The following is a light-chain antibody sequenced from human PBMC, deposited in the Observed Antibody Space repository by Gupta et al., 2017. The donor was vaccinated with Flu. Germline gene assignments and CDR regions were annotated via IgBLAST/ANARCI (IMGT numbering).Light chain of an antibody. CDR2: DVT. V-gene: IGLV2-11*01. Sequence: ATISVTGTSSDVGDYDYGSAYQQHPGKAHKLMIYDVTKGPAGVPDRFSDSKSGNTASLTISERKEEEEADYYCCSYAGSDRYMFGTGTKVTVL. CDR3: CSYAGSDRYM. J-gene: IGLJ1*01. CDR1: SSDVGDYDY.